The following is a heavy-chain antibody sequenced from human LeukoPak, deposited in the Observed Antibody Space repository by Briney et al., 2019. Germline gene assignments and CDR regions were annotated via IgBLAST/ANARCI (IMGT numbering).Heavy chain of an antibody. CDR3: ARSPVADTRYYYYYMDV. J-gene: IGHJ6*03. V-gene: IGHV1-8*01. Sequence: ASVTVSCKASGYTFTSYDINWVRQATGQGLEWMGWMNPNSGNTGYAQKFQGRVTMTRNTSISTAYMELSSLRSEDTAVYYCARSPVADTRYYYYYMDVWGKGTTVTISS. CDR2: MNPNSGNT. D-gene: IGHD6-19*01. CDR1: GYTFTSYD.